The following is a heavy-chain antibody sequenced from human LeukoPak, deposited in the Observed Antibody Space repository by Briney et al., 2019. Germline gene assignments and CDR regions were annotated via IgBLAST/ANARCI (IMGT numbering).Heavy chain of an antibody. CDR3: AGGDTSGWYFYFHY. D-gene: IGHD6-19*01. Sequence: GGSLRLSCAASGITFSNYEVNWVRQAPGKGLEWVSYISSSGGTIYYADSVKGRFTISRDNAKNSLYLQMNSLRAEDTAVYYCAGGDTSGWYFYFHYWGQGILVTVSS. CDR1: GITFSNYE. J-gene: IGHJ4*02. CDR2: ISSSGGTI. V-gene: IGHV3-48*03.